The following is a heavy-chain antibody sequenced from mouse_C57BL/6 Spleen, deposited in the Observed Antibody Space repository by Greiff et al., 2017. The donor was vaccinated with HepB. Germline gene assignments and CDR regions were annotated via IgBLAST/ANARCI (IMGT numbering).Heavy chain of an antibody. Sequence: VQLQQPGTELVKPGASVKLSCKASGYTFTSYWMHWVKQRPGQGLEWIGNINPSNGGTNYNEKFKSKATLTVDKSSSTAYMQLSSLTSEDSAVYYCARSWYGSGAWFAYWGQGTLVTVSA. CDR1: GYTFTSYW. D-gene: IGHD1-1*01. V-gene: IGHV1-53*01. J-gene: IGHJ3*01. CDR3: ARSWYGSGAWFAY. CDR2: INPSNGGT.